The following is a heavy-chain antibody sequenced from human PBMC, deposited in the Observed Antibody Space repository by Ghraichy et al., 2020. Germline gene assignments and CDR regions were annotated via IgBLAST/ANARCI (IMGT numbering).Heavy chain of an antibody. CDR3: SLSCSSASCQPQGYSYYPYSYMDV. D-gene: IGHD2-2*01. J-gene: IGHJ6*03. Sequence: SGPTLVKPTETLTLTCTLSGFSLSTNGVGVGWIRQPPGKALEWLALIYWDDDKRYSPSLKSRLSITQDTSKNQVVLTLTNIDPVDTATYYCSLSCSSASCQPQGYSYYPYSYMDVWGKGTPVTVSS. V-gene: IGHV2-5*02. CDR2: IYWDDDK. CDR1: GFSLSTNGVG.